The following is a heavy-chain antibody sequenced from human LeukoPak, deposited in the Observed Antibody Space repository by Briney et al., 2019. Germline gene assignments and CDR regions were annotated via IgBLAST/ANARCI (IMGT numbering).Heavy chain of an antibody. CDR2: ISYDGSNK. V-gene: IGHV3-30-3*01. CDR1: GFTFSSYA. J-gene: IGHJ6*02. CDR3: ARDVLGYCSSTSCYTGLIYYGMDV. D-gene: IGHD2-2*02. Sequence: PGGSLRLSCAASGFTFSSYAMHWVCQAPGKGLEWVAVISYDGSNKYYADSVKGRFTISRDNSKNTLYLQMNSLRAEDTAVYYCARDVLGYCSSTSCYTGLIYYGMDVWGQGTTVTVSS.